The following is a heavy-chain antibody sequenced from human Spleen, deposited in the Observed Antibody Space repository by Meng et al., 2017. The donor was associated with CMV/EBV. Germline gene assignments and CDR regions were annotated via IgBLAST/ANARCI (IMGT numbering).Heavy chain of an antibody. J-gene: IGHJ4*02. CDR2: ISADSTTI. V-gene: IGHV3-48*04. Sequence: GESLKISCAASGFTFSDYTMNWFRQVPGKGLEWLTHISADSTTIYYADSVKGRFTISRDNANNTLYLQMNSLRAEDTAVYYCAKGRGKYSFGYYFDYWGQGTLVTVSS. D-gene: IGHD5-18*01. CDR3: AKGRGKYSFGYYFDY. CDR1: GFTFSDYT.